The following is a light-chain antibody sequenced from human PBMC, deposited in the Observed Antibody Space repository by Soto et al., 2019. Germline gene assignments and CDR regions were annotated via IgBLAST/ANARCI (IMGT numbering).Light chain of an antibody. CDR1: ESVASSY. CDR3: QQYGRSPWT. J-gene: IGKJ1*01. Sequence: EIVLTQSPGTLSLSPGEGATLSCMASESVASSYLAWYQQIPGQAPRLLIYGASSRATGIPDRFSGSGSGTDFTLTINRLQHEDFAVYYCQQYGRSPWTSGQGTKVDIK. V-gene: IGKV3-20*01. CDR2: GAS.